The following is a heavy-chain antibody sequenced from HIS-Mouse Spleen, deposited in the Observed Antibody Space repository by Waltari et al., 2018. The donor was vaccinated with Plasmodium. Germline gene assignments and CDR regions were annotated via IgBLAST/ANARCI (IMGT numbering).Heavy chain of an antibody. V-gene: IGHV3-48*01. J-gene: IGHJ5*02. CDR1: GFTFSSYS. CDR3: ARVNSGSYYWFDP. CDR2: ISSSSSTI. D-gene: IGHD1-26*01. Sequence: EVQLVESGGGLVQPGGSLRLSCAASGFTFSSYSMNWVRQAPGKGLDWGSYISSSSSTIDYADSVKGRFTSSRDNAKNSLYLQMNSLRAEDTAVYYCARVNSGSYYWFDPWGQGTLVTVSS.